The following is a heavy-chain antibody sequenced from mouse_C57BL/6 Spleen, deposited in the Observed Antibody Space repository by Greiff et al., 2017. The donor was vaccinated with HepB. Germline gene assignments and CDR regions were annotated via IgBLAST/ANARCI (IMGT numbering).Heavy chain of an antibody. J-gene: IGHJ4*01. V-gene: IGHV5-17*01. D-gene: IGHD4-1*01. Sequence: EVQLVESGGGLVKPGGSLKLSCAASGFTFSDYGMHWVRQAPEKGLEWVAYISSGSSTIYYADTVKGRFTISRDNSKNTLFLQMTSLRSEDTAMYYCARETGTGYAMDYWGQGTSVTVSS. CDR2: ISSGSSTI. CDR3: ARETGTGYAMDY. CDR1: GFTFSDYG.